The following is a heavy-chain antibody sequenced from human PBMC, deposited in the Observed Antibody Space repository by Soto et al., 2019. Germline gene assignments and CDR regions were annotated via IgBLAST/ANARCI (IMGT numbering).Heavy chain of an antibody. CDR3: ARSMVYATYFDH. J-gene: IGHJ4*02. CDR1: GFTFSSYA. Sequence: PGGSLRLSCAASGFTFSSYAMHWVRQAPGKGLEWVAVISYDGSNKYYADSVKGRFTISRDNSKNTLYLQMNSLRAEDTAVYYCARSMVYATYFDHWGQGTLVTVSS. CDR2: ISYDGSNK. D-gene: IGHD2-8*01. V-gene: IGHV3-30-3*01.